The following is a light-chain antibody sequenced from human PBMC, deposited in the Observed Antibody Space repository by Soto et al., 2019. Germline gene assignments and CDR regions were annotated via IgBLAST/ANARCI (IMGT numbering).Light chain of an antibody. V-gene: IGLV1-40*01. CDR3: QSYDSSLSGSDVV. J-gene: IGLJ2*01. CDR2: GNS. CDR1: SSIIVAGYD. Sequence: QSVLTQPPSVSGAPGQRVTISCTGSSSIIVAGYDVHWYQQLPGTAPKLLIYGNSNRPSGVPDRFSGSKSGTSASLAITGLQAEDEADYYCQSYDSSLSGSDVVFGGGTKLTVL.